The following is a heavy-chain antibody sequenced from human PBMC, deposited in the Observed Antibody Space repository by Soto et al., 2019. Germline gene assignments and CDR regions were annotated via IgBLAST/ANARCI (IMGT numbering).Heavy chain of an antibody. Sequence: TSETLSLTCTVSCGSISSYYWSWIRQPPGKGLEWIGYIYYSGSTNYNPSLKSRVTISVDTSKNQFSLKLSSVTAADTAVYYCARDSRGSGPDYYYGMDVWGQGTTVTVSS. CDR1: CGSISSYY. J-gene: IGHJ6*02. V-gene: IGHV4-59*01. D-gene: IGHD2-15*01. CDR2: IYYSGST. CDR3: ARDSRGSGPDYYYGMDV.